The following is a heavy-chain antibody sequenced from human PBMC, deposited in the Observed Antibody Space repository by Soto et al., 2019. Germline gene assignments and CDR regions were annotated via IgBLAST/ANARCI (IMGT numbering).Heavy chain of an antibody. V-gene: IGHV3-53*01. CDR3: AGRLTTAASLDS. D-gene: IGHD3-16*01. J-gene: IGHJ4*02. CDR2: VHGGGST. Sequence: VQLVESGGGLIQPGGSLRLSCAASGFTVSNNHMTWVRQAAGKGLELVSFVHGGGSTSYADSVKGRFTISRDNSKNTLYLQVDSLRAEDTVIYYCAGRLTTAASLDSWGRGTLVTVSS. CDR1: GFTVSNNH.